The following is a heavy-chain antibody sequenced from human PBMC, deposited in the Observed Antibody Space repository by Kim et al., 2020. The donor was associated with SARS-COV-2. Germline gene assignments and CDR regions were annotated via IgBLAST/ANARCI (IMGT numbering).Heavy chain of an antibody. CDR1: GFTFSDYY. V-gene: IGHV3-11*04. CDR3: ARVRTGWLQLDYGMDV. D-gene: IGHD5-12*01. Sequence: GGSLRLSCAASGFTFSDYYMSWIRQAPGKGLEWVSYISSSGSTIYYADSVKGRFTISRDNAKNSLYLQMNSLRAEDTAVYYCARVRTGWLQLDYGMDVWGQGTTVTVSS. CDR2: ISSSGSTI. J-gene: IGHJ6*02.